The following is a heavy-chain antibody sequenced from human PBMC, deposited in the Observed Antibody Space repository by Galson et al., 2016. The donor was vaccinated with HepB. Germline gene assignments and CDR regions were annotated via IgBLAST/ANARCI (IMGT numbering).Heavy chain of an antibody. CDR3: ASEYCSTSCDKSFDY. J-gene: IGHJ4*02. CDR2: MNPSGGTTT. CDR1: GYTFTNNY. V-gene: IGHV1-46*01. Sequence: SVKVSCKASGYTFTNNYMHWVRQAPGQGLEWLGQMNPSGGTTTSNAQKFQGRVTMTRDTSTSTVYMELSSLSSEDTALYYCASEYCSTSCDKSFDYWGQGTLVTVSS. D-gene: IGHD2-2*02.